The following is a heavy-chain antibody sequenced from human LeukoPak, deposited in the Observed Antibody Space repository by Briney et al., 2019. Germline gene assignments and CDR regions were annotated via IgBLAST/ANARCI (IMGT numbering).Heavy chain of an antibody. CDR1: GFTFSSYS. CDR3: ARGGLIQRHAFDI. D-gene: IGHD1-1*01. V-gene: IGHV3-21*04. J-gene: IGHJ3*02. Sequence: PGGSLRLSCAASGFTFSSYSMHWVRQAPGKGLEWVSSITSSSSFVYYVDSVRGRFTISRDNAKNSLYLQMNSLRGEDTALYYCARGGLIQRHAFDIWGQGTMVTVSS. CDR2: ITSSSSFV.